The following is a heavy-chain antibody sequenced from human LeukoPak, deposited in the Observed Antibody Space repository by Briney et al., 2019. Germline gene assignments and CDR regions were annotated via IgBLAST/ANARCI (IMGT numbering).Heavy chain of an antibody. CDR3: AREKGTLDY. Sequence: GGSLRLSCAASGFTFSSYEMNWVRQAPGKWLEWVSYISSSGSTIYYADSVKGRFTISRDNAKNSLYLQMNSLRAEDTAVYYCAREKGTLDYWGQGTLVTVSS. CDR2: ISSSGSTI. CDR1: GFTFSSYE. V-gene: IGHV3-48*03. J-gene: IGHJ4*02. D-gene: IGHD3-10*01.